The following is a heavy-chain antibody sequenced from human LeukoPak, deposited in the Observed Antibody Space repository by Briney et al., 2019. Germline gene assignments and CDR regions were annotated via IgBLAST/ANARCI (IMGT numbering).Heavy chain of an antibody. Sequence: GGSLRLSCAASGFTFSDYYMSWIRQAPGKGLEWVSYISSSGSTIYYAGSVKGRFTISRDNAKNSLYLQMNSLRAEDTAVYYCARGDYGDYSSWFDPWGQGTLVTVSS. CDR2: ISSSGSTI. D-gene: IGHD4-17*01. V-gene: IGHV3-11*01. J-gene: IGHJ5*02. CDR3: ARGDYGDYSSWFDP. CDR1: GFTFSDYY.